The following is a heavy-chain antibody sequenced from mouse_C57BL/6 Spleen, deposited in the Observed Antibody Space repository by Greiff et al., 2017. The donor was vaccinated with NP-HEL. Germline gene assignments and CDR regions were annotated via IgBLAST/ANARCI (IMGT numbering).Heavy chain of an antibody. CDR3: ARDGKDWYFDV. CDR1: GFTFSDYG. Sequence: EVQRVESGGGLVKPGGSLKLSCAASGFTFSDYGMHWVRQAPEKGLEWVAYISSGSSTNYYADTVKGRFTISRDNAKNTLFLQRTTLRSEDTAMYIGARDGKDWYFDVWGTGTTVTVSS. V-gene: IGHV5-17*01. J-gene: IGHJ1*03. D-gene: IGHD2-1*01. CDR2: ISSGSSTN.